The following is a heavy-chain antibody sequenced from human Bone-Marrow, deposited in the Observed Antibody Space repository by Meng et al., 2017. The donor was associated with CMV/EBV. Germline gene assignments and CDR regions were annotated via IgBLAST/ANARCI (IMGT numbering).Heavy chain of an antibody. Sequence: QRRPEQAGPGLVQPSETLSLACTVTCGSSSCSSYYWGWSRQPPGKGLEWIGSIYYSGSTYYNPSLKSRVTISVDTSKNQFSLKPSSVTAADTAVYYCARIVVPAAVDYWGQGTLVTVSS. D-gene: IGHD2-2*01. V-gene: IGHV4-39*07. CDR1: CGSSSCSSYY. J-gene: IGHJ4*02. CDR3: ARIVVPAAVDY. CDR2: IYYSGST.